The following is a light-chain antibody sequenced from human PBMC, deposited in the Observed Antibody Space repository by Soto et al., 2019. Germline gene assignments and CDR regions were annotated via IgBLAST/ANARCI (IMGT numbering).Light chain of an antibody. CDR3: MCYAGGNNWV. V-gene: IGLV1-44*01. CDR1: SSNIGTNA. CDR2: ANN. Sequence: QAVVTQPPSASGTPGQRVTISCSGSSSNIGTNAVHWHQQLPGAAPKLLIYANNQRPSGVPARFSASKSGTSASLAISGLQSEDEADYYCMCYAGGNNWVFGGGTKVTVL. J-gene: IGLJ3*02.